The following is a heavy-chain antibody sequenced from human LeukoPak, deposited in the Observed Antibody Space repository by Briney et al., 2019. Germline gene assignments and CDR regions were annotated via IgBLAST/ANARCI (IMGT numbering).Heavy chain of an antibody. J-gene: IGHJ4*02. CDR2: IYYTGGT. CDR3: ARVPLGYYDSSGYIDY. D-gene: IGHD3-22*01. V-gene: IGHV4-39*01. CDR1: GGSITSSSYY. Sequence: SETLSLTCSVSGGSITSSSYYWGWIRQPPEKGLEWIGSIYYTGGTYYSPSLKSRVTMSVDTSKNQFSLKLNSVTAADTAVYYCARVPLGYYDSSGYIDYWGQGTLVTVSS.